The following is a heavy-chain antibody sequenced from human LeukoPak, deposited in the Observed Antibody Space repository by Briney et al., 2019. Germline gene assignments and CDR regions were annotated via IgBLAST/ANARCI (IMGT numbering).Heavy chain of an antibody. D-gene: IGHD2-15*01. CDR3: ARCRGGSYYFDY. V-gene: IGHV3-66*01. CDR2: IYSGGST. CDR1: GFTFSSYW. Sequence: PGGSLRLSCAASGFTFSSYWMSWVRQAPGKGLEWVSVIYSGGSTYYADSVKGRFTISRDNSKNTLYLQMNSLRAEDTAVYYCARCRGGSYYFDYWGQGTLVTVSS. J-gene: IGHJ4*02.